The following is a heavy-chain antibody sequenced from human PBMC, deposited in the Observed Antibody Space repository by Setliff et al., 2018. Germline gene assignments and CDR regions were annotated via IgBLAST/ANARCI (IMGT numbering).Heavy chain of an antibody. V-gene: IGHV3-23*01. CDR2: VNSGVSA. D-gene: IGHD5-18*01. Sequence: GGSLRLSCVTSGFAFTSYHMTWVRQAPGKGLEWVASVNSGVSADYTDSVKGRFTISRDNAKNLLYLQMNSLRAEDTAVYYCARGTAMDHWGQGTLVTVSS. CDR3: ARGTAMDH. CDR1: GFAFTSYH. J-gene: IGHJ4*02.